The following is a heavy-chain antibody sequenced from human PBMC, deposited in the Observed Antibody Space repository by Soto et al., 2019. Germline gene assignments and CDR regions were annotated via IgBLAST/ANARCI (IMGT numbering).Heavy chain of an antibody. CDR2: INPSGGST. V-gene: IGHV1-46*01. CDR1: GYTFTSYY. CDR3: AREIAAAGTGSGGEFYGMDV. J-gene: IGHJ6*02. D-gene: IGHD6-13*01. Sequence: GASVKVSCKASGYTFTSYYMHWVRQAPGQGLEWMGIINPSGGSTSYAQKFQGRVTMTRDTSTSTVYMELSSLRSEDTAVYYCAREIAAAGTGSGGEFYGMDVWGQGTTVTVSS.